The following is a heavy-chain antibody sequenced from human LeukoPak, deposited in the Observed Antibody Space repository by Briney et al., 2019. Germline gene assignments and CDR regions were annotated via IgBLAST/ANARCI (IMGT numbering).Heavy chain of an antibody. D-gene: IGHD5-18*01. CDR3: ARLIQLWLGDFDY. V-gene: IGHV3-30*02. CDR2: IRYDGSNK. Sequence: GGSLRLSCAASGFTFSSYGMHWVRQAPGKGLEWVAFIRYDGSNKYYADSVKGRFTISRDNSKNTLYLQMNSLRAEDTAVYYCARLIQLWLGDFDYWGQGTLVTVSS. CDR1: GFTFSSYG. J-gene: IGHJ4*02.